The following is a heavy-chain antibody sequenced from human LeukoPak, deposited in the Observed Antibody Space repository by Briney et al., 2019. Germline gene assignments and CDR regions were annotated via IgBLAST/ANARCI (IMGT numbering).Heavy chain of an antibody. CDR2: INHSGST. CDR1: AGSFSGYY. CDR3: ARGFDYGGGRPYGMDV. J-gene: IGHJ6*02. Sequence: PSETLSLTCALDAGSFSGYYWSWTRQPPGKWLEWIGEINHSGSTNYNPSLKSRVTISVDTSKNQFSLKLSSVTAADTAVYYCARGFDYGGGRPYGMDVWGQGTTVTVSS. D-gene: IGHD4-23*01. V-gene: IGHV4-34*01.